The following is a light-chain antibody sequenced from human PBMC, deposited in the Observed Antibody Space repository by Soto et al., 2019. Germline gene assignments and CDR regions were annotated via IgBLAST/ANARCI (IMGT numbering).Light chain of an antibody. CDR1: QTISSW. CDR3: QHYNSYSEA. CDR2: KAS. Sequence: DIQMTQAHSTLSGSVGDRVTITCRASQTISSWLAWYQQKPGKAPKLLIYKASTLKSGVPSRFSGSGSGTEFTLTISSRQPDDFETYYCQHYNSYSEAFGQGTKVELK. V-gene: IGKV1-5*03. J-gene: IGKJ1*01.